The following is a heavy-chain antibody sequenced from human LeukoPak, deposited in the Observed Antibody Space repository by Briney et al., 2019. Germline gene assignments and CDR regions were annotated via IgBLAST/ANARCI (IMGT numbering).Heavy chain of an antibody. D-gene: IGHD6-19*01. Sequence: ASVKVSCKASGYTFTSYYMHWVRQAPGQGLEWMRIINPSGGSTSYAQKFQGRVTMTRDTSTSTVYMELSSLRSEDTAVYYCARDLSSGPSQHWGQGTLVTVSS. CDR2: INPSGGST. CDR1: GYTFTSYY. V-gene: IGHV1-46*01. CDR3: ARDLSSGPSQH. J-gene: IGHJ1*01.